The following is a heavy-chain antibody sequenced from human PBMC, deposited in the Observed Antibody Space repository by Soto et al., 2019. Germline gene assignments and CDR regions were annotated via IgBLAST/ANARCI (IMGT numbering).Heavy chain of an antibody. J-gene: IGHJ3*02. CDR3: ARVERGTATTVVAAFDI. V-gene: IGHV4-34*01. D-gene: IGHD1-1*01. CDR1: GGSVNSGNYY. Sequence: QVQLQQWGAGLLKPSETLSLTCAVFGGSVNSGNYYWSWIRQPPGKGLEWIGEMSHSGGTHFNPSRKSRVTISVDTSKNQFSLKMSSVTAADTALYYCARVERGTATTVVAAFDIWGPGTMVTVSS. CDR2: MSHSGGT.